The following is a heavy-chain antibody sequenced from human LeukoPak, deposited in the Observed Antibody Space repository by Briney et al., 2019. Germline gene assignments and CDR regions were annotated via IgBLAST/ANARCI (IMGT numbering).Heavy chain of an antibody. D-gene: IGHD6-19*01. CDR1: GFTFSSYG. V-gene: IGHV3-33*08. CDR2: IWYDGSNK. Sequence: PGGSLRLSCAASGFTFSSYGMHWVRQAPGKGLEWVAVIWYDGSNKYYADSVKGRFTISRDNSKNTLYLQMNSLRAEDTAVYYCARGTGELAVADWGQGTLVTVSS. CDR3: ARGTGELAVAD. J-gene: IGHJ4*02.